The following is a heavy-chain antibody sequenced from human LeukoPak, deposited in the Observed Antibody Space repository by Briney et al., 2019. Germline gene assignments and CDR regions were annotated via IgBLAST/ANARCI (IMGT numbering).Heavy chain of an antibody. V-gene: IGHV3-7*01. J-gene: IGHJ4*02. CDR3: AKDSYSKGDY. CDR1: GFTFSSSW. D-gene: IGHD4-4*01. CDR2: INHDGSVK. Sequence: GGSLRLSCVASGFTFSSSWMAWVRQAPGKGLQWVANINHDGSVKNYVGSVKGRFAISGDNAQNSFYLQMNSLETDDTAVYYCAKDSYSKGDYWGQGTLVTVSS.